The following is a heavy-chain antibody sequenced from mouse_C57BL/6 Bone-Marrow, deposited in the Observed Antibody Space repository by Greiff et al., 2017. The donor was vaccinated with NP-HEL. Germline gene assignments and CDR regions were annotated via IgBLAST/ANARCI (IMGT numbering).Heavy chain of an antibody. Sequence: QVQLQQPGAELVMPGASVKLSCKASGYTFTSYWMHWVKQRPGQGLEWIGEIDPSDSYTNYNQKFKGKSTLTVDKSSSTAYMQLSSLTSEDSAVYYCARGYSSDYWGQGTTLTVSS. CDR1: GYTFTSYW. V-gene: IGHV1-69*01. D-gene: IGHD2-3*01. J-gene: IGHJ2*01. CDR2: IDPSDSYT. CDR3: ARGYSSDY.